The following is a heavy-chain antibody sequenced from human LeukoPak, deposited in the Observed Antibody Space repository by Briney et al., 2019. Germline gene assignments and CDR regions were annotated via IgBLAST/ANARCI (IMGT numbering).Heavy chain of an antibody. CDR3: ARGYSSSSPQRYFQH. CDR2: INPNSGDT. CDR1: GYTFTGYY. J-gene: IGHJ1*01. D-gene: IGHD6-6*01. Sequence: ASVKVSCKASGYTFTGYYMHWVRQAPGQGLEWVGRINPNSGDTNYAQKFQGRVTMARDTSISTAYMELSRLRSDDTAVYYCARGYSSSSPQRYFQHWGQGTLVTVSS. V-gene: IGHV1-2*06.